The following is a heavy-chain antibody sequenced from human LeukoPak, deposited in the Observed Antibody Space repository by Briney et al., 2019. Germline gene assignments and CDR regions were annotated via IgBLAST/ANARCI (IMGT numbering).Heavy chain of an antibody. D-gene: IGHD5-18*01. Sequence: AGGSLRLSCAASGFTFSSYAMSWVRQAPGKGLEWVSGLSGSGGSTYYADSVKGRFTISRDNSNNTLYLQMNSLRAEDTAVYYCARAWDTTVVTLRLYYWGQGTLVTVSS. CDR2: LSGSGGST. CDR1: GFTFSSYA. J-gene: IGHJ4*02. CDR3: ARAWDTTVVTLRLYY. V-gene: IGHV3-23*01.